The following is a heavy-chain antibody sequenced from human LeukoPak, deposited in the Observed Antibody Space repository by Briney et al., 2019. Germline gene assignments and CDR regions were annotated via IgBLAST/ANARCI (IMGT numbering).Heavy chain of an antibody. J-gene: IGHJ4*02. D-gene: IGHD1-20*01. CDR1: GFTFSSYW. CDR3: AGEGITGTTFYFDY. V-gene: IGHV3-7*01. CDR2: IKQDGSEK. Sequence: GGSLRLSCAASGFTFSSYWMSWVRQAPGKGLEWVANIKQDGSEKYYVESVKGRFTISRDNAKNSLYLQMNSLRDEDTAVYYCAGEGITGTTFYFDYWGQGTLVTVSS.